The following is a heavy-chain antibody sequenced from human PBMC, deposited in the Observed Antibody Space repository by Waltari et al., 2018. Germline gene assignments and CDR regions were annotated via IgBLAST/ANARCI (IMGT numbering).Heavy chain of an antibody. CDR3: TSAKDYGSGSYDY. D-gene: IGHD3-10*01. CDR2: IISMFDLA. Sequence: QVQLVQSGAEVKKPGSSVKVSCKASGGTLSDYGVSWVRQAPGQGLEWMGAIISMFDLANYAQKFQGRVTITADESTSTAYMGLRSLRSEDTAVYYCTSAKDYGSGSYDYWGQGTLVTVSP. J-gene: IGHJ4*02. V-gene: IGHV1-69*12. CDR1: GGTLSDYG.